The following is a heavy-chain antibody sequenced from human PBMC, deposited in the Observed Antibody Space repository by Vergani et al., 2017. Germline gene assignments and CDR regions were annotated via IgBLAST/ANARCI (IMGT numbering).Heavy chain of an antibody. D-gene: IGHD2-2*03. J-gene: IGHJ3*02. CDR3: ARSTGYCSSTSCYHDAFDI. V-gene: IGHV3-64*07. CDR1: GFTFSSYA. Sequence: EVQLMESGGGLVQPGGSLRLSCAASGFTFSSYAMHWVRQAPGKGLEYVSAISSNGGSTYYADSVKGRFTISRDNSKNTLYLQMGSLRAEDMAVYYCARSTGYCSSTSCYHDAFDIWGQGTMVTVSS. CDR2: ISSNGGST.